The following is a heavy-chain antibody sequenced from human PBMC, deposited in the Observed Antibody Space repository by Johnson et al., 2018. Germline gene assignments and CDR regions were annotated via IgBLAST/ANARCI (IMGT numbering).Heavy chain of an antibody. Sequence: VQLVQSGGGLVQXGGSXKLXCAASGFSFSGSPMHWVRQASGKGLEWVGRIRSKANNYEIAYGASVKGRFTISRDDSKNTAYLQMNSLKTEDTAVYYCTRSDYSGTYFSWGQGTRVTVSS. V-gene: IGHV3-73*01. CDR2: IRSKANNYEI. CDR3: TRSDYSGTYFS. D-gene: IGHD1-26*01. J-gene: IGHJ1*01. CDR1: GFSFSGSP.